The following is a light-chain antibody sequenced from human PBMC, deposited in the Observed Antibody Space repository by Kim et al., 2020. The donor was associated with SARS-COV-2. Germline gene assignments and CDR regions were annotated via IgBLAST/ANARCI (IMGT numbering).Light chain of an antibody. J-gene: IGKJ5*01. CDR2: GAS. CDR3: QQYGGFPIT. V-gene: IGKV1-33*01. Sequence: ASVGGRIIIASKASQDIRKDLNWVQQKPGKAPKLLIYGASNLQVGVPSMFSGSGSGTRFVFTISSLQPEDIATYYCQQYGGFPITFGQGTRLEIK. CDR1: QDIRKD.